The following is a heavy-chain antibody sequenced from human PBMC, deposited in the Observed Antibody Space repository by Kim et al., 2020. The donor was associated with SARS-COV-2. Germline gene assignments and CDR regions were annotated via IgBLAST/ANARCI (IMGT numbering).Heavy chain of an antibody. D-gene: IGHD6-13*01. V-gene: IGHV3-23*01. CDR3: AKNNGSSWNPYYYYGMDV. J-gene: IGHJ6*02. Sequence: GRFTISRDNSKNTLYLQMNTLRAEDAAVYYCAKNNGSSWNPYYYYGMDVWGQGTTVTVSS.